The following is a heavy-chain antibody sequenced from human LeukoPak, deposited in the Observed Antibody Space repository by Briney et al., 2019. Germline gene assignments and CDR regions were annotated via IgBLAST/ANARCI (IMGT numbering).Heavy chain of an antibody. V-gene: IGHV4-34*01. J-gene: IGHJ6*02. CDR2: INHSGST. D-gene: IGHD3-3*01. Sequence: PSETLSLTCAVYGGSFSGYYWSWIRQPPGKGLEWIGEINHSGSTNYNPSLKSRVTISVDTSKNQFSLKLSSVTAAGTAVYYCARGVTIFGVVTPYYYYGMDVWGQGTTVTVSS. CDR3: ARGVTIFGVVTPYYYYGMDV. CDR1: GGSFSGYY.